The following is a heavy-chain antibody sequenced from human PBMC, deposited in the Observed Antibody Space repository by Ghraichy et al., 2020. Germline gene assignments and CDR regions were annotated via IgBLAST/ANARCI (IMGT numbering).Heavy chain of an antibody. J-gene: IGHJ4*02. Sequence: SETLSLTCTVSGGSVSSYYWTWIRQPPGRGLEWIGYIYHSGTTNYNSSLKSRVTISIDTSNNQFSLRLRSVSAADTAVYYCARGVYCGWNCHHYDSWGQGTLVTVSS. D-gene: IGHD2-21*01. CDR2: IYHSGTT. CDR3: ARGVYCGWNCHHYDS. V-gene: IGHV4-59*02. CDR1: GGSVSSYY.